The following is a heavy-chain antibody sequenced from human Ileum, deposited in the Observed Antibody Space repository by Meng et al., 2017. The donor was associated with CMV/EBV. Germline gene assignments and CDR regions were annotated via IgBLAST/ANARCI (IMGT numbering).Heavy chain of an antibody. CDR1: GYSISSGYY. CDR2: IYHSGST. J-gene: IGHJ4*02. D-gene: IGHD2-2*02. V-gene: IGHV4-38-2*02. CDR3: AREGYCSSTSCYTRAFDY. Sequence: SETLSLTCTVPGYSISSGYYWGWIRQPPGKGLEWIGSIYHSGSTYYNPSLKSRVTISVDTSKNQFSLKLSSVTAADTAVYYCAREGYCSSTSCYTRAFDYWGQGTLVTVSS.